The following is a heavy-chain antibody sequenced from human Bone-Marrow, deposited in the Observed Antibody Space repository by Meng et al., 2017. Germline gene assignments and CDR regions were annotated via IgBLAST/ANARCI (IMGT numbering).Heavy chain of an antibody. CDR1: GGSISSSSYY. D-gene: IGHD6-6*01. J-gene: IGHJ3*02. Sequence: SETLSLTCTVSGGSISSSSYYWGWIRQPPGKGLEWIGSIYYSGSTYYNPSLKSRVTISVDTSKNQFSLKLSSVTAADTAVYYCARAMDFNDGAAPQIGAFDIWGQGTMVTVSS. CDR2: IYYSGST. CDR3: ARAMDFNDGAAPQIGAFDI. V-gene: IGHV4-39*07.